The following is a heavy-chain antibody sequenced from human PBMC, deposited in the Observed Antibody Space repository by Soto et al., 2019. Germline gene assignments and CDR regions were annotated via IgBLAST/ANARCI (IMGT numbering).Heavy chain of an antibody. D-gene: IGHD1-26*01. V-gene: IGHV4-39*01. J-gene: IGHJ6*02. CDR2: IYYSGST. Sequence: SETLSLTCTVSGGSISSSSYYWGWIRQPPGKGLEWIGSIYYSGSTYYNPSLKSRVTISVDTSKNQFSLKLSSVTAADTAVYYCARVGATRDYYYYGMDVWGQGTTVTVSS. CDR1: GGSISSSSYY. CDR3: ARVGATRDYYYYGMDV.